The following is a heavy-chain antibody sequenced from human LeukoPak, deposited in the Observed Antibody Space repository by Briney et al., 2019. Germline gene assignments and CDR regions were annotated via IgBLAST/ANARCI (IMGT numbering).Heavy chain of an antibody. Sequence: ASVKVSCKASGYTFTTYYIHWVRQPPGQGLEWMGIINPSDNTTNYAQNFHGRVTMTRDTSASTVYMELSSLRSDDTAVYYCARDLRGHCGGGSCYSSGWFDPWGQGTLVTVSS. D-gene: IGHD2-15*01. CDR3: ARDLRGHCGGGSCYSSGWFDP. CDR1: GYTFTTYY. V-gene: IGHV1-46*01. J-gene: IGHJ5*02. CDR2: INPSDNTT.